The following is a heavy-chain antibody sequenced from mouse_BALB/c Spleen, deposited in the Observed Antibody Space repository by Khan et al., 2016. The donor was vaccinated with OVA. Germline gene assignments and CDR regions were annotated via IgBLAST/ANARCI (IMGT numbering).Heavy chain of an antibody. CDR1: GYAFTDYL. CDR3: SRSGYGFGAY. V-gene: IGHV1-54*01. CDR2: INPGSGNA. J-gene: IGHJ3*01. Sequence: QVQLKQSGAELVRPGTSVKVSCKASGYAFTDYLIEWLKQRPGQGLEWFGVINPGSGNANYNEKFKDRATLTADKSSRTAYMQLTSLPSDDSAVYFCSRSGYGFGAYWGPGTLVTVSA. D-gene: IGHD3-2*02.